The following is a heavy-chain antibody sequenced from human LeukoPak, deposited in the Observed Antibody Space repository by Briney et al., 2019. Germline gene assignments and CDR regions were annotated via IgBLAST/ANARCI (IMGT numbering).Heavy chain of an antibody. D-gene: IGHD1-26*01. CDR1: GGTFSSYA. V-gene: IGHV1-69*05. J-gene: IGHJ4*02. CDR2: IIPIFGTA. CDR3: ARGDPQNSGSYYPFGY. Sequence: ASVKVSCKASGGTFSSYAISWVRQAPGQGLEWMGGIIPIFGTANYAQKFQGRVTITTDESTSTAYTELSSLRSEDTAVYYCARGDPQNSGSYYPFGYWGQGTLVTVSS.